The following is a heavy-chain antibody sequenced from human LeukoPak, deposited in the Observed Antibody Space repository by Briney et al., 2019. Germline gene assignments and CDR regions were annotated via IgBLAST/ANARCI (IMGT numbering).Heavy chain of an antibody. CDR3: ARGQQWLVH. J-gene: IGHJ4*02. Sequence: SETLSLTCTVSGGSISSHYWSWIRQPPGKGLEWIGCTYYSGSTNYNPSLKCRVTISVDTSKNQFSLKLSSVTATDTAVYYCARGQQWLVHWGQGTLVTVSS. V-gene: IGHV4-59*11. D-gene: IGHD6-19*01. CDR2: TYYSGST. CDR1: GGSISSHY.